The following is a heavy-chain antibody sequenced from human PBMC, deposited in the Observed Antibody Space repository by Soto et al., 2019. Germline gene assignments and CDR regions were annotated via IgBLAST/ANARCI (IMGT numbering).Heavy chain of an antibody. CDR2: VYHSGSA. J-gene: IGHJ5*02. V-gene: IGHV4-4*02. D-gene: IGHD2-2*01. Sequence: SDTLSLTCDVSGVSISSSHWWCWLRQPPGKGLEWIGEVYHSGSANYNPSLKSRVSMSVDKSKNQFSLRLSSVTAADTALYYCARIAVVPSALDPWGQGPLGTGS. CDR1: GVSISSSHW. CDR3: ARIAVVPSALDP.